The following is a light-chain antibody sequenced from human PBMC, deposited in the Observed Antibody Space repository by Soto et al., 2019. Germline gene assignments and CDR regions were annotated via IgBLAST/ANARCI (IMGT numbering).Light chain of an antibody. CDR2: AAS. V-gene: IGKV1-6*01. J-gene: IGKJ5*01. Sequence: QMTQSPSSLSASIGDIVTITSRASQSIRRYLGWYQQKPGKAPKPLMYAASTLQSGVPSRFRGSGSGTDFTLTITGLQPEDFGTYYCLQDYSYPRTFGQGTRLEIK. CDR3: LQDYSYPRT. CDR1: QSIRRY.